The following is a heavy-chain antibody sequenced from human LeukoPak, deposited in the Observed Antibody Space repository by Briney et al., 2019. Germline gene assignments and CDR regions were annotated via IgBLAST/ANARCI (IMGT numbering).Heavy chain of an antibody. D-gene: IGHD4-17*01. CDR2: IKRIIDGGTT. J-gene: IGHJ4*02. V-gene: IGHV3-15*01. CDR3: DAQGGSGDLRY. Sequence: PGGSLRLSCAASGFTFSNTWMNWVRQAPGKGLEWVGRIKRIIDGGTTDYAAPVKGRFTVSRDDSINTLYLQMSNHKTVDTAVYYCDAQGGSGDLRYWGQGTLVTVSS. CDR1: GFTFSNTW.